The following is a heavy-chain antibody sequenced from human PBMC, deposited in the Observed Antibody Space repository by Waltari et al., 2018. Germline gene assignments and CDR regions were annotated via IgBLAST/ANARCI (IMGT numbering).Heavy chain of an antibody. CDR2: IYYSGST. V-gene: IGHV4-59*01. J-gene: IGHJ4*02. CDR1: GGSCSSYD. Sequence: QVQLQESGPGLVKPSETLSLTSTATGGSCSSYDGSWSLQPPGKGLEWIGYIYYSGSTNYNPSLKSRVTISVDTSKNQFSLKLSSVTAADTAVYYCARGSGSLGYWGQGTLVTVSS. CDR3: ARGSGSLGY. D-gene: IGHD1-26*01.